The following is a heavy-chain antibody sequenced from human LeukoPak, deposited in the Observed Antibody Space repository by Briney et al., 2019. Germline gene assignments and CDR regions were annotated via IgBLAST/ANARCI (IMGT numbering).Heavy chain of an antibody. CDR3: ARDARRITIFGVVTFFDY. CDR1: GGTFSSYA. J-gene: IGHJ4*02. D-gene: IGHD3-3*01. Sequence: SVKVSCKASGGTFSSYAISWVRQAPGQGLEWMGGIIPIFGTANYAQKFQGRVTITADESTSTAYMELSSLRSEDTAAYYCARDARRITIFGVVTFFDYWGQGTLVTVSS. V-gene: IGHV1-69*13. CDR2: IIPIFGTA.